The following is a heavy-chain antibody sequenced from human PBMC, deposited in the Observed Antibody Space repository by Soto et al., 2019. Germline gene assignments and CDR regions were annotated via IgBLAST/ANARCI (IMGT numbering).Heavy chain of an antibody. D-gene: IGHD2-2*01. Sequence: QVQLVQSGAEVKKPGSSVKVSCKASGGTFSSYAISWVRQAPGQGLEWMGGIIPIFGTANYAQKFQGRVTITADESTSTAYMELSSLRSEDTAVYYCARDKFVVVPAAMPDDFWSGYNTHYYYYCGMDVWGQGTTVTVSS. CDR3: ARDKFVVVPAAMPDDFWSGYNTHYYYYCGMDV. V-gene: IGHV1-69*01. CDR1: GGTFSSYA. J-gene: IGHJ6*02. CDR2: IIPIFGTA.